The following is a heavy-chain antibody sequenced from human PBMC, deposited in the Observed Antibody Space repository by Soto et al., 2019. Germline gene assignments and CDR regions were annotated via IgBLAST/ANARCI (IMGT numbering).Heavy chain of an antibody. CDR2: ISYDGSNK. V-gene: IGHV3-30*18. CDR3: AKATYSGPLDY. D-gene: IGHD2-15*01. CDR1: GFTFSSYG. Sequence: QVQLVESGGGVVQPGRSLRLSCAASGFTFSSYGIHWVRQAPGKGLEWVAVISYDGSNKYYADSVKGRFTISRDNSKNTLYLQMTSLRAEDTAVYYCAKATYSGPLDYWGQGTRVTVAS. J-gene: IGHJ4*02.